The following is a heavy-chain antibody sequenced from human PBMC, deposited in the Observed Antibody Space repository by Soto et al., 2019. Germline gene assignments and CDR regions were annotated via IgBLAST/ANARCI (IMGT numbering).Heavy chain of an antibody. V-gene: IGHV4-39*01. CDR1: GGSVNTYY. Sequence: QLQLQESGPGLVKPSETLSLTCTVSGGSVNTYYWGWIRQPPGKGLEWIASIYYSGSTYYNPSLKSRVIISVDTSKNQFSLKLSSVTAADTAVYYCARRRGVGGSWFFDYWGQGTLVTVSS. CDR2: IYYSGST. D-gene: IGHD6-13*01. J-gene: IGHJ4*02. CDR3: ARRRGVGGSWFFDY.